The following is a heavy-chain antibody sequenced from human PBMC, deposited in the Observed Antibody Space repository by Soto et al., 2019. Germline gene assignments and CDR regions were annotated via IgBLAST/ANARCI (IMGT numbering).Heavy chain of an antibody. CDR1: GYTFTNYG. CDR2: ISAYNGNT. CDR3: ARGVGSGSYYNQYNWFDP. J-gene: IGHJ5*02. V-gene: IGHV1-18*01. Sequence: QVQLVQSGAEVKKPGASVKVSCKASGYTFTNYGISWVRQAPGQGLEWMGWISAYNGNTNHAQKLQGRVTMTTDTSTRTAYQEQRNLRTDDTAVYYCARGVGSGSYYNQYNWFDPWGQGTLVTVSS. D-gene: IGHD3-10*01.